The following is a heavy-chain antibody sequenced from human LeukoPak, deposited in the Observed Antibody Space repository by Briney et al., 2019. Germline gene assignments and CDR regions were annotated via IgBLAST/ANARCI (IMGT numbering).Heavy chain of an antibody. D-gene: IGHD5-18*01. CDR1: GFTFSDYY. CDR2: ISSRGSTI. CDR3: ARGWIQLWGNFDY. V-gene: IGHV3-11*04. J-gene: IGHJ4*02. Sequence: GGSLRLPCAASGFTFSDYYMSWIRQAPGKGLECVSYISSRGSTIYYADSVKGRFTLSRDNAKNSLYLQMDSLRAEDTAVYYCARGWIQLWGNFDYWGQGTLVTVSS.